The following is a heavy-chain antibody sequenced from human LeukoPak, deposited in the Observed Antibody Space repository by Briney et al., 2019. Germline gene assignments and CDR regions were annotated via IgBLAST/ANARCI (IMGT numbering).Heavy chain of an antibody. CDR1: GFTFSSYG. V-gene: IGHV3-30*03. CDR3: ARDGRCGGDCYAS. J-gene: IGHJ4*02. D-gene: IGHD2-21*02. Sequence: PGGSLRLSCAASGFTFSSYGMHWVRQAPGKGLEWVAVISYDGSNKYYADSVKGRFTISRDNSKNTLYLQMNGLRAEDTAVYYCARDGRCGGDCYASWGQGTLVTVSS. CDR2: ISYDGSNK.